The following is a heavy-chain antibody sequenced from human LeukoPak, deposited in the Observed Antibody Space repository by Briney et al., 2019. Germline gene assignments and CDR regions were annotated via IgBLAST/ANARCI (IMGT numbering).Heavy chain of an antibody. CDR3: ATDRGYFSFDY. J-gene: IGHJ4*02. V-gene: IGHV3-7*01. Sequence: GGSLRLSCAASGFTFSSYWMTWVSQAPGKGLEWVANIHLEGSEKYYVDSVKGRFTISRDNAKNSLYLQMNRLRAEDTAVYYCATDRGYFSFDYWGQGTLVTVSS. CDR2: IHLEGSEK. D-gene: IGHD3-22*01. CDR1: GFTFSSYW.